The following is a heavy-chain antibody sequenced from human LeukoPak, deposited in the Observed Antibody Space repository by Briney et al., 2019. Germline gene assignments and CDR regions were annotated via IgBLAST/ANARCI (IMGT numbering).Heavy chain of an antibody. CDR2: INPNSDGT. D-gene: IGHD6-19*01. Sequence: GASVKASCKASGYTFTGYYMHWVRQAPGQGLEWMGWINPNSDGTNYAQKFKGRVTMTRDTSISTAYMELSRLRSDDTAVYYCARDSSGWYVYWGQGTLVTVSS. CDR3: ARDSSGWYVY. J-gene: IGHJ4*02. V-gene: IGHV1-2*02. CDR1: GYTFTGYY.